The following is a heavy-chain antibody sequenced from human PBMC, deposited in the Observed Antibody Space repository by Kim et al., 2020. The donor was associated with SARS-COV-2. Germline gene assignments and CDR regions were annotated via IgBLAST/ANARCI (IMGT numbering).Heavy chain of an antibody. Sequence: SETLSLTCTVSGGSISSSSYYWGWIRQPPGKGLEWIGSIYYSGSTYYNPSLKSRVTISVDTSKNQFSLKLSSVTAADTAVYYCASLKIPVTADLYFDYWGQGTLVTVSS. CDR3: ASLKIPVTADLYFDY. V-gene: IGHV4-39*01. CDR1: GGSISSSSYY. J-gene: IGHJ4*02. CDR2: IYYSGST. D-gene: IGHD2-21*01.